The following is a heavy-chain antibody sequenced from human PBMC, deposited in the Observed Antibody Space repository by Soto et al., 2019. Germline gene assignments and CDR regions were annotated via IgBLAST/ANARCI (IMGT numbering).Heavy chain of an antibody. D-gene: IGHD3-10*01. J-gene: IGHJ6*02. V-gene: IGHV2-5*01. CDR3: IHQKGFTVGLYYYGMDF. CDR1: GFSLTTSGVG. Sequence: QITLKESGPTLVKPTQTLTLTCTVSGFSLTTSGVGVGWIRQPPGKALELLALIYWNDNTLYSPSLKTRLTITKHTSKNQVVLTMTNMDPVDTATYYCIHQKGFTVGLYYYGMDFWGPGTTVTVSS. CDR2: IYWNDNT.